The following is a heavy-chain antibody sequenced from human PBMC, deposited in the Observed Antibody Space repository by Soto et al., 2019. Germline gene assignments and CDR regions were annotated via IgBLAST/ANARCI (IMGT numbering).Heavy chain of an antibody. CDR1: GFTFSSYG. J-gene: IGHJ4*02. D-gene: IGHD5-18*01. V-gene: IGHV3-33*01. CDR3: ARSGDTAMAIDY. CDR2: IWYDGSNK. Sequence: LRLSCAASGFTFSSYGMHWVRQAPGKGLEWVAVIWYDGSNKYYADSVKGRFTISRDNSKNTLYLQMNSLRAEDTAVYYCARSGDTAMAIDYWGQGTLVTVSS.